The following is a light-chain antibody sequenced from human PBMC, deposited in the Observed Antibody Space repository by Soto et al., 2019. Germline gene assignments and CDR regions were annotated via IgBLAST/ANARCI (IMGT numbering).Light chain of an antibody. Sequence: QLVLTQPPSVSGAPGQRVTISCTGSSSNTGAGYDVHWYQQFPGTAPKLLIYTNSNRPSGVPDRFSGSKSGTSASLAITGVQADDEADYYCISYTTSGTFWVVGGGPKLTVL. V-gene: IGLV1-40*01. CDR3: ISYTTSGTFWV. CDR2: TNS. CDR1: SSNTGAGYD. J-gene: IGLJ3*02.